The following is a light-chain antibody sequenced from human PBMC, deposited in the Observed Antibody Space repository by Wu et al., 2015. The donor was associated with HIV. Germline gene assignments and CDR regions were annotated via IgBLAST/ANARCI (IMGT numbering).Light chain of an antibody. V-gene: IGKV1-5*03. Sequence: DIQMTQSPSTLPASIGDRVTITCRASQSISGWLAWYQQKPGKAPKLLIYQTSNLENGVPSRFSGSGSETEFTLTISCLQSDDFATYYCQQYSTYSPSFGGGTKVEIK. CDR3: QQYSTYSPS. CDR1: QSISGW. CDR2: QTS. J-gene: IGKJ4*01.